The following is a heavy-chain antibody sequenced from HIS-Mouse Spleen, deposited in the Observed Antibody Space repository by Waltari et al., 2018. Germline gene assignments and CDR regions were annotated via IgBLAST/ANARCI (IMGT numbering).Heavy chain of an antibody. V-gene: IGHV4-31*03. CDR1: GGSISSGCYY. D-gene: IGHD7-27*01. Sequence: QVQLQESGPGLVKPSQTLSLTCTVAGGSISSGCYYWSWIRQHPGKGLEWIGYIYYSGSTYYNPSLKSRVTISVDTSKNQFSLKLSSVTAADTAVYYCARHGELGGWYFDLWGRGTLVTVSS. CDR3: ARHGELGGWYFDL. J-gene: IGHJ2*01. CDR2: IYYSGST.